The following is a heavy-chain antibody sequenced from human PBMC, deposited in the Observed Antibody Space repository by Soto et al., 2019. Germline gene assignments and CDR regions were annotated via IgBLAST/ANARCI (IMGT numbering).Heavy chain of an antibody. CDR3: ARGYGAGSYWAY. CDR2: IERGGST. J-gene: IGHJ4*02. Sequence: QVQLQQWGAGLLKPSETLSLTCAVHGGSFSGYYWSWVRQPPGKGLEWIGEIERGGSTNYNPTLKGRVAISVDTSKNQFYLKVNSVTAADTAVYYCARGYGAGSYWAYWGQGTLVTVSS. D-gene: IGHD3-10*01. V-gene: IGHV4-34*02. CDR1: GGSFSGYY.